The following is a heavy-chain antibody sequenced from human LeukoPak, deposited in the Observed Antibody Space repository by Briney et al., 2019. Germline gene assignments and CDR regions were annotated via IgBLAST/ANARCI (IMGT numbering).Heavy chain of an antibody. Sequence: ASVKVSCKASGYTFTSYGISWVRQATGQGLEWMGWMNPNSGNTGYAQKFQGRVTMTRNTSISTAYMELSSLRSEDTAVYYCARLERVVVAAATIQTYYYYYYGMDVWGQGTTVTVSS. CDR1: GYTFTSYG. CDR2: MNPNSGNT. D-gene: IGHD2-15*01. CDR3: ARLERVVVAAATIQTYYYYYYGMDV. J-gene: IGHJ6*02. V-gene: IGHV1-8*02.